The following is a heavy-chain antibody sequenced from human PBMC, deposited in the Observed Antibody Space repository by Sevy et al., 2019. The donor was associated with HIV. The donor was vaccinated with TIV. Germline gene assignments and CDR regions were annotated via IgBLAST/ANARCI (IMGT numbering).Heavy chain of an antibody. Sequence: GGSLRLSCAASGFTFSSYAMHWVRQAPGKGLEWVAVISYDGSNKYYADSVKGRFTISRDNSKNTLYLQMNSLRVEDTAVYYCARDRYSGSGSYYTFDYWGQGTLVTVSS. V-gene: IGHV3-30-3*01. CDR1: GFTFSSYA. J-gene: IGHJ4*02. D-gene: IGHD3-10*01. CDR2: ISYDGSNK. CDR3: ARDRYSGSGSYYTFDY.